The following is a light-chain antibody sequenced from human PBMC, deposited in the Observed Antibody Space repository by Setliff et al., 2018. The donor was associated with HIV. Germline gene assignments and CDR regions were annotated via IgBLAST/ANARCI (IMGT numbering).Light chain of an antibody. CDR2: DVI. CDR3: AAWDDTVNGYV. Sequence: QSALTQPRSVSGSPGQSVTISCTGTTSDVGGYNFVSWYQHHPGKAPKLMIYDVIKRPSGVPDRFSGSKSGNTASLTISGLQAGDEADYYCAAWDDTVNGYVFGTGTKVTVL. V-gene: IGLV2-11*01. J-gene: IGLJ1*01. CDR1: TSDVGGYNF.